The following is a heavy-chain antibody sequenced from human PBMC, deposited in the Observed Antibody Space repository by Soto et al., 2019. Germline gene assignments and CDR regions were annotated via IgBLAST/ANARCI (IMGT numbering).Heavy chain of an antibody. CDR3: ARVHVMVVAGSTFDY. J-gene: IGHJ4*01. CDR2: IYYSGNT. V-gene: IGHV4-30-4*01. Sequence: SETLSLTCSVSGGSISSGDYYWNGIRQPPGKGLEWIGSIYYSGNTYYNPSLRSRVTISVDTSNNQFSLKLTSVTAADTAVYYCARVHVMVVAGSTFDYWGHGTLVTVSS. CDR1: GGSISSGDYY. D-gene: IGHD6-19*01.